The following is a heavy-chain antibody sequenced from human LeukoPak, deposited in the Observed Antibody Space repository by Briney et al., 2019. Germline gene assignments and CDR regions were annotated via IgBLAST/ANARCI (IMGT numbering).Heavy chain of an antibody. V-gene: IGHV1-69-2*01. D-gene: IGHD2-2*02. Sequence: GATVKISCKASGYTFTDYYMHWVQQAPGRGLEWMGRVDPEDGETIYAEKFQGRVTITADTSTDTAYMELSSLRSEDTAVYYCATVPYCSSTSCYTGYWGQGTLVTVSS. CDR2: VDPEDGET. J-gene: IGHJ4*02. CDR3: ATVPYCSSTSCYTGY. CDR1: GYTFTDYY.